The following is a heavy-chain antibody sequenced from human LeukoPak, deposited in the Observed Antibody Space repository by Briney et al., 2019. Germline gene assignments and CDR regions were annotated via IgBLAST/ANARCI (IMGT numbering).Heavy chain of an antibody. J-gene: IGHJ3*02. D-gene: IGHD3-10*01. CDR2: IYYSGST. V-gene: IGHV4-39*01. CDR1: GGPISSSSYY. CDR3: ARHIRITMVRGVKGFGAFDI. Sequence: SETLSLTCTVSGGPISSSSYYWGWIRQPPGKGLEGIGSIYYSGSTYYNPSLKSRVTISVDTSKNQFSLKLSSVTAADTAVYYCARHIRITMVRGVKGFGAFDIWGQGTMVTVSS.